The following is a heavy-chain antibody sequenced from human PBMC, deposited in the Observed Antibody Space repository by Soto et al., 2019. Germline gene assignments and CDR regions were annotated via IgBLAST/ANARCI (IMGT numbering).Heavy chain of an antibody. CDR1: GGSFSGYY. D-gene: IGHD6-19*01. CDR3: ARVAVAGTRFDY. CDR2: INHSGST. V-gene: IGHV4-34*01. Sequence: SETLSLTCAVYGGSFSGYYWSWIRQPPGKGLEWIGEINHSGSTNYNPSLKSRVTISLDTSKNQFSLKLSSVTAADTAVYYCARVAVAGTRFDYWGQGTLVTVS. J-gene: IGHJ4*02.